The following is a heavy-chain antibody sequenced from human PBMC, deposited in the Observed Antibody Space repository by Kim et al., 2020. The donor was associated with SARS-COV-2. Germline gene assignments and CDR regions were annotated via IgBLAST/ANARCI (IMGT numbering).Heavy chain of an antibody. CDR2: IYYSGST. CDR3: ARATNYDFWSGTWGDYYGMDV. J-gene: IGHJ6*02. D-gene: IGHD3-3*01. CDR1: GGSISSYY. V-gene: IGHV4-59*13. Sequence: SETLSLTCTVSGGSISSYYWSWIRQPPGKGLEWIGYIYYSGSTNYNPSLKSRVTISVDTSKNQFSLKLSSVTAADTAVYYCARATNYDFWSGTWGDYYGMDVWGQGTTVTVSS.